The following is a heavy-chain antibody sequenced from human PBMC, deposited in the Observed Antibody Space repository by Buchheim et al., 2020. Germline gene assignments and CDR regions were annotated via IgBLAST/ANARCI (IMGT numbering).Heavy chain of an antibody. Sequence: QVQLQESGPGLVRPSQTLSFSCTVSGASISSGNAYWNWIRQDPGKGLELIGYIDHPGTTSYNPSLESRSTLSLSPSNNQFSLEVTSVTAADTALYYCARVIPSSIGWYFDLWGRGTL. CDR3: ARVIPSSIGWYFDL. CDR1: GASISSGNAY. V-gene: IGHV4-31*03. J-gene: IGHJ2*01. D-gene: IGHD2-21*01. CDR2: IDHPGTT.